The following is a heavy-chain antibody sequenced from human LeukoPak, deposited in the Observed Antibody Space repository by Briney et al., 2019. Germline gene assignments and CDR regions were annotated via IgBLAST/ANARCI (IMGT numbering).Heavy chain of an antibody. CDR1: GYTFTSYG. J-gene: IGHJ5*02. CDR2: ISAYNGNT. CDR3: ARDHCSSTSCPLSWLDP. V-gene: IGHV1-18*01. Sequence: ASVKVSCKASGYTFTSYGISWVRQAPGQGLEWMGWISAYNGNTNYAQKLQGRVTMTTDTSTSTAYMELRSLRSDDTAVYYCARDHCSSTSCPLSWLDPWGQGTLVTVS. D-gene: IGHD2-2*01.